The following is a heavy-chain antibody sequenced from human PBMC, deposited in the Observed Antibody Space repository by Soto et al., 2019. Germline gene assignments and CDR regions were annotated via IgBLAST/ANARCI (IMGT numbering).Heavy chain of an antibody. CDR1: GFDFRSYG. CDR3: ARDSGWPILNFDN. CDR2: ASYDGRET. J-gene: IGHJ4*02. V-gene: IGHV3-30*03. D-gene: IGHD3-10*01. Sequence: GGSLRLSCATSGFDFRSYGIHWVRQAPGKGLEWVAAASYDGRETFYADSAKGRFTVSKEISKNTAFLQMNALRHEDTAVYFCARDSGWPILNFDNWGQGTPVTVSS.